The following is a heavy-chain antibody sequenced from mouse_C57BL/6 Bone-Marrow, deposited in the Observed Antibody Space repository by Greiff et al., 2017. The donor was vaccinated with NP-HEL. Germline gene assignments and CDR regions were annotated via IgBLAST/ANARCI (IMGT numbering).Heavy chain of an antibody. CDR2: INPSNGGT. J-gene: IGHJ3*01. V-gene: IGHV1-53*01. CDR1: GYTFTSYW. CDR3: ARSQSFAY. Sequence: QVQLQQPGTELVKPGASGYTFTSYWMHWVKQRPGQGLEWIGNINPSNGGTNYNEKFKSKATLTVDKSSSTAYMQLSSLTSEDSAVYYCARSQSFAYWGQGTLVTVSA.